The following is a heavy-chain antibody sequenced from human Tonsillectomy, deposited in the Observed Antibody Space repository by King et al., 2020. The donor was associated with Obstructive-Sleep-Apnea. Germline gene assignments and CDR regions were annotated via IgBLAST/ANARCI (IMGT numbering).Heavy chain of an antibody. CDR2: IYHSGST. V-gene: IGHV4-30-2*01. D-gene: IGHD3-9*01. Sequence: LQLQESGSGLVKPSQTLSLTCAVSGGSISSGGYSWSWIRQPPGKGLEWIGYIYHSGSTYYNPSLKSRVTISVDRSKNQFSLKLSSVTAADTAVYYCARRESILTGFPFDPWGQGTLVTVSS. J-gene: IGHJ5*02. CDR1: GGSISSGGYS. CDR3: ARRESILTGFPFDP.